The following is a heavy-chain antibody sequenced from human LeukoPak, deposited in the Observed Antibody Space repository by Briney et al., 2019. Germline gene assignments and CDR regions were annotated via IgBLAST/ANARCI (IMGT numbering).Heavy chain of an antibody. V-gene: IGHV1-2*06. J-gene: IGHJ5*02. CDR2: INPNSGGT. Sequence: GASVKVSCKASGYTLTGHYMHWMRQAPGQGLEWMGRINPNSGGTNYARKFQGRVTMTRDTSISTGYMELSRLRSDDTAVYYCARGGAVLGTKYNWFDPWGQGTLVTVSS. CDR3: ARGGAVLGTKYNWFDP. CDR1: GYTLTGHY. D-gene: IGHD1-1*01.